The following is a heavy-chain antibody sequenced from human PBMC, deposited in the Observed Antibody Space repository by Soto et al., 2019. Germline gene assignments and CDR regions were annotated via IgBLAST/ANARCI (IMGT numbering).Heavy chain of an antibody. V-gene: IGHV3-21*01. D-gene: IGHD6-19*01. CDR2: ISSGSSYI. J-gene: IGHJ1*01. CDR1: GFTFSSYS. CDR3: ARDGYSSGLEYFQH. Sequence: GGSLRLSCAASGFTFSSYSMNWVRQAPGKGLEWVSSISSGSSYIYYADSVKGRFTISRDNAKNSLYLQMNSLRAEDTAVYYCARDGYSSGLEYFQHWGQGTLVTVSS.